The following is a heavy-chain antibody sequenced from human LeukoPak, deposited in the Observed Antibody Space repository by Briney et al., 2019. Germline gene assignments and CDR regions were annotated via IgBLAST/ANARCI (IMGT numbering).Heavy chain of an antibody. CDR3: ANGPGGVIVPADY. CDR2: ISGSGGST. Sequence: GGSLRLSCAASGFTFSSYAMSWVRQAPGKGLEWVSAISGSGGSTYYADSVKGRFTISRDNSKNTLYLQMNSLRAEDTAVYYCANGPGGVIVPADYWGQGTLVTVSS. CDR1: GFTFSSYA. D-gene: IGHD3-16*02. J-gene: IGHJ4*02. V-gene: IGHV3-23*01.